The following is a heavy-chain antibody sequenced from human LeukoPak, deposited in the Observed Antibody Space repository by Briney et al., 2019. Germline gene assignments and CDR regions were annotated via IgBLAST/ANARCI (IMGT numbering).Heavy chain of an antibody. V-gene: IGHV3-30*18. CDR2: ISYDGSNK. D-gene: IGHD3-3*01. CDR3: AKSDFTILPGY. CDR1: GFTFSSYG. J-gene: IGHJ4*02. Sequence: PGGSLRLSCAASGFTFSSYGMHWVRQAPGKGLEWVAVISYDGSNKYYADPVKGRFTISRDNSKNTLYLQMNSLRAEDTAVYYCAKSDFTILPGYWGQGTLVTVSS.